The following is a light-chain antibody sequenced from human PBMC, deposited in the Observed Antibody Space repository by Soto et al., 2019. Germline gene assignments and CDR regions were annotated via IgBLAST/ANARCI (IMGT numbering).Light chain of an antibody. Sequence: EIVLTQSPATLSLSPGERATLSCRASQSVSSSLAWYQQKPGQAPRLLIYDASNRATGIPARFSGSGSGTDFTLTINSLEPEDFAVYYCHQRSTWPLTFGGGTKLEIK. V-gene: IGKV3-11*01. CDR2: DAS. CDR1: QSVSSS. CDR3: HQRSTWPLT. J-gene: IGKJ4*01.